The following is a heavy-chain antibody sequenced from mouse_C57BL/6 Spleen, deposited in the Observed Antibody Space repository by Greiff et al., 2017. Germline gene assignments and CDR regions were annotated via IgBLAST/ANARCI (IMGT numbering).Heavy chain of an antibody. V-gene: IGHV5-16*01. CDR2: INYDGSST. D-gene: IGHD2-14*01. Sequence: EVHLVESEGGLVQPGSSMKLSCTASGFTFSDYYMAWVRQVPEKGLEWVANINYDGSSTYYLDSLKSRFIISRDNANNILYLQMSSLKSEDTATYYCAREGRDRGMDYWGQGTSVTVSS. CDR1: GFTFSDYY. J-gene: IGHJ4*01. CDR3: AREGRDRGMDY.